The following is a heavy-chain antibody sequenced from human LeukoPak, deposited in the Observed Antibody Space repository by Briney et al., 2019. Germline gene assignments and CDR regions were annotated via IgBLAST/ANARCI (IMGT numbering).Heavy chain of an antibody. V-gene: IGHV4-34*01. CDR1: GGSFSGYY. Sequence: SETLSLTCAVYGGSFSGYYWSWIRQPPGKGVEWIGEINDSGTTTYHPSLKSRVTISVDTSKNQFSLKLSSVAAADTAVYYCARLRYYDSSGYLEGADDAFDIWGQGTMVTVSS. CDR2: INDSGTT. J-gene: IGHJ3*02. D-gene: IGHD3-22*01. CDR3: ARLRYYDSSGYLEGADDAFDI.